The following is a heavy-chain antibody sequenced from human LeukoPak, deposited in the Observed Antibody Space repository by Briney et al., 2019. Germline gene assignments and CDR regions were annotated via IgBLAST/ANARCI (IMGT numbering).Heavy chain of an antibody. J-gene: IGHJ6*03. D-gene: IGHD2-2*03. CDR1: GGSISSYY. CDR3: ARGADWMYYYYYYYMDV. CDR2: IYTSGST. V-gene: IGHV4-4*07. Sequence: PSETLSLTCTVYGGSISSYYWSWIRQPAGKGLEWIGRIYTSGSTNYNPSLKSRVTMSVDTSKNQFSLKLSSVTAADTAVYYCARGADWMYYYYYYYMDVWGKGTTVTVSS.